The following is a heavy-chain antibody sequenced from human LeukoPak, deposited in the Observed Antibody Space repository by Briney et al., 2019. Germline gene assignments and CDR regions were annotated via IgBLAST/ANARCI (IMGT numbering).Heavy chain of an antibody. J-gene: IGHJ1*01. V-gene: IGHV3-74*01. CDR3: ARAPSEIGGYYPEYFRH. D-gene: IGHD3-22*01. CDR1: GYTFSSYW. CDR2: IKSDGST. Sequence: GGSLRLSCAASGYTFSSYWMHWVRQAPGKGLVWVSRIKSDGSTRYADSVKGRFTISRDNAKNTVSLQMTSLRAEDTGVYYCARAPSEIGGYYPEYFRHWGQGTLVIVSS.